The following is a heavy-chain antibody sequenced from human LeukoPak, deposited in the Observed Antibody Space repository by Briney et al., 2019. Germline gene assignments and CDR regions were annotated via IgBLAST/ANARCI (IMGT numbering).Heavy chain of an antibody. J-gene: IGHJ3*02. CDR3: ARGPRLRGGLDI. CDR1: GGSISTYY. D-gene: IGHD4-17*01. V-gene: IGHV4-59*01. Sequence: SETLSLTCTVSGGSISTYYWNWIRQPPGKGLEWIGYIYYSGSTNYNPSLKSRVTISVDPSKNQFSLKLSSVTAADTAVYYCARGPRLRGGLDIWGQGTMVTVSS. CDR2: IYYSGST.